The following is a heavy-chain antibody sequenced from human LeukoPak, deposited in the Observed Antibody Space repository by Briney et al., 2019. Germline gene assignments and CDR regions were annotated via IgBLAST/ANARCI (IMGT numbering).Heavy chain of an antibody. CDR2: ISSSSSTI. V-gene: IGHV3-48*01. J-gene: IGHJ5*02. D-gene: IGHD1-7*01. CDR3: ARANCNYLNWFDP. Sequence: GGSLRLSCAASGFTFSSYSMNWVRQAPGKGLEWVSYISSSSSTIYYADSVKGRFTISRDNAKNSLYLQMNSLRAEDTAVYYCARANCNYLNWFDPWGQGTLVTVSS. CDR1: GFTFSSYS.